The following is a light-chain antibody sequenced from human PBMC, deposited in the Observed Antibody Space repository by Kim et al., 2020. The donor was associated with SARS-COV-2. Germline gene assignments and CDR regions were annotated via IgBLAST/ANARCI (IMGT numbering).Light chain of an antibody. Sequence: GQRVTISCSGSISNIGSNVVNWYQQLPGTAPRLLIYSNDYRPSGVPDRFSGSKSGTSASLAISGLQSEDEADYYCVAWDDSLNGSVFGGGTQLTVL. CDR2: SND. V-gene: IGLV1-44*01. CDR1: ISNIGSNV. J-gene: IGLJ3*02. CDR3: VAWDDSLNGSV.